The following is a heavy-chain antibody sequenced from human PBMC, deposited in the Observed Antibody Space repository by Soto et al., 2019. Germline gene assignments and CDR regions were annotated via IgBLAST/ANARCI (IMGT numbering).Heavy chain of an antibody. Sequence: GGSLRLSCAASGFIFSNDAMHWVRQAPGKGLEWVAAILYDGSHEYYTDSVKGRFTISRGNSKSTLYLQMSSLGHDDTAVYYCARVPSAAAGTGFDCWGQGTLVTVSS. CDR1: GFIFSNDA. D-gene: IGHD6-13*01. CDR3: ARVPSAAAGTGFDC. CDR2: ILYDGSHE. J-gene: IGHJ4*02. V-gene: IGHV3-30-3*01.